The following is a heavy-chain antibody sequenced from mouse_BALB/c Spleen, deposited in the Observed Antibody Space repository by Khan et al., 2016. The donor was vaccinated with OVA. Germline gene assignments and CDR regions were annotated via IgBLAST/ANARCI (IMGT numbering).Heavy chain of an antibody. CDR2: ISSGGSYT. Sequence: EVQLQESGGDLVKPGGSLKLSCATSGFTFSTYGMSWVRQTPDKRLEWVAAISSGGSYTYYPGSVKGRFTISRDHANNTLYLQMSSLKSEETAIYYCTRLTYYYNSEGFAYWGQGTLVTVSA. CDR3: TRLTYYYNSEGFAY. J-gene: IGHJ3*01. D-gene: IGHD1-1*01. CDR1: GFTFSTYG. V-gene: IGHV5-6*01.